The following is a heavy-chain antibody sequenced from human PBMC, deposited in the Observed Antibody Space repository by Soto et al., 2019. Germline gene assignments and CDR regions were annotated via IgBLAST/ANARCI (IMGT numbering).Heavy chain of an antibody. CDR1: GGSISTSNW. Sequence: QVQLQEAGPGLVKPSGTLSLTCAVSGGSISTSNWWSWVRQPPEKGLEWIGEIYQSGSTNYNPSLKSRVTISLDKSKNQFSLILSSVTAADPAVYYCARRIYGDWYFDLWGRGTLVTVSS. CDR2: IYQSGST. V-gene: IGHV4-4*02. CDR3: ARRIYGDWYFDL. J-gene: IGHJ2*01. D-gene: IGHD3-16*01.